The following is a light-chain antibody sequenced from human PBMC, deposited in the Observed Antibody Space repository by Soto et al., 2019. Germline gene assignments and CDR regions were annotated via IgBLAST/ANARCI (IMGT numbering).Light chain of an antibody. CDR2: GAS. CDR3: QQRGSWPQLT. Sequence: EIVMTQSPATLSVSPGERATLSCRASQSVSSNLAWYQHKPGQAPRLLIYGASTRAAGIPARFSGSGSGTEFTLTISSLQSEDFAVYYCQQRGSWPQLTFGGGTKVEI. CDR1: QSVSSN. J-gene: IGKJ4*01. V-gene: IGKV3-15*01.